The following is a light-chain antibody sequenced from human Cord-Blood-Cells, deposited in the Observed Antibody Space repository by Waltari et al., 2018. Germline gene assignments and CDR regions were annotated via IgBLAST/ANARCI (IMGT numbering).Light chain of an antibody. Sequence: QSALTQPASVSGSPGQSITISCTGTSSDVGSYNLVSWYQQHPGKAPKLMIYEVSKRPPGVSNRCSGSKSGNTASLTISGLQAEDEADYYCCSYAGSSTFYYVFGTGTKVTVL. J-gene: IGLJ1*01. V-gene: IGLV2-23*02. CDR2: EVS. CDR3: CSYAGSSTFYYV. CDR1: SSDVGSYNL.